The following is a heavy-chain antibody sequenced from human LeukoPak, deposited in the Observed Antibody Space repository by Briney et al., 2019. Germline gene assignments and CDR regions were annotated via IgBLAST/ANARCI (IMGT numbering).Heavy chain of an antibody. D-gene: IGHD3-22*01. CDR2: IYPGDSDT. CDR3: VTTYYYDSSGYYPDAFDI. Sequence: GESLKISCKGSGYSFTSYWIGWVRQMPGKGLEWMGIIYPGDSDTRYSPSFQGQVTISADKSISTAYLQWSSLKASDTAMYYCVTTYYYDSSGYYPDAFDIWGQGTMVTVSS. V-gene: IGHV5-51*01. J-gene: IGHJ3*02. CDR1: GYSFTSYW.